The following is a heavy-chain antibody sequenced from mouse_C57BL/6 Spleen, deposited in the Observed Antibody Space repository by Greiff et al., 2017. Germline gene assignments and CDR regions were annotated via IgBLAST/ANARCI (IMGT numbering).Heavy chain of an antibody. CDR3: ARGGYYYGSSLYYFDY. J-gene: IGHJ2*01. CDR2: IYPGDGDT. Sequence: VKLQESGAELVKPGASVKISCKASGYAFSSYWMNWVKQRPGKGLEWIGQIYPGDGDTNYNGKFKGKATLTADKSSSTAYMQLSSLTSEDSAVYFCARGGYYYGSSLYYFDYWGQGTTLTVSS. CDR1: GYAFSSYW. D-gene: IGHD1-1*01. V-gene: IGHV1-80*01.